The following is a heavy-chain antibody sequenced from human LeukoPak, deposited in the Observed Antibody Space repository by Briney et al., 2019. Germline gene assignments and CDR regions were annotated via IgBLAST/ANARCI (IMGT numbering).Heavy chain of an antibody. J-gene: IGHJ4*02. V-gene: IGHV3-21*01. D-gene: IGHD3-16*02. CDR1: GFTFGGYT. CDR2: ITSGGDYM. CDR3: ARVSIFGVVIANDY. Sequence: PGGSLRLSCAASGFTFGGYTMSWVRQAPGKGLQWVSTITSGGDYMYYADPVKGGFTISRDDSKNSLYLHMNSLRAEDTAVYYCARVSIFGVVIANDYWGQGTVVTVSS.